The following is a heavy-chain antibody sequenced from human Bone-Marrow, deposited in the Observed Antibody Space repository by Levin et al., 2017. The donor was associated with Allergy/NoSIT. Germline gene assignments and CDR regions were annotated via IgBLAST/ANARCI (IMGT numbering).Heavy chain of an antibody. CDR2: MNPNTGAT. CDR1: GYSFTTYE. V-gene: IGHV1-8*01. Sequence: GASVKVSCKASGYSFTTYEINWVRHVTGQGPEWLGWMNPNTGATGYAGKFQGRVTMTRNISINTAYMELSSLRFEDTALYFCARAGGSGPIGHYYGMDVWGQGTTVAVSS. J-gene: IGHJ6*02. CDR3: ARAGGSGPIGHYYGMDV. D-gene: IGHD3-10*01.